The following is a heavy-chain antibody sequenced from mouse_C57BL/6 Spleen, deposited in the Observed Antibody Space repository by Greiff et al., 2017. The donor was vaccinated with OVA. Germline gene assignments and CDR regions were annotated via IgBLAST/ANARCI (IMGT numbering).Heavy chain of an antibody. CDR1: GYTFTSYW. J-gene: IGHJ2*01. V-gene: IGHV1-72*01. Sequence: QVQLQQPGAELVKPGASVKLSCKASGYTFTSYWMHWVKQRPGRGLEWIGRIDPNSGGTKYNEKFKSKATLTVDKPSSTAYMQLSILTSEDSAVYYCARSAFHYGSSYDYFDYWGQGTTLTVSS. CDR2: IDPNSGGT. D-gene: IGHD1-1*01. CDR3: ARSAFHYGSSYDYFDY.